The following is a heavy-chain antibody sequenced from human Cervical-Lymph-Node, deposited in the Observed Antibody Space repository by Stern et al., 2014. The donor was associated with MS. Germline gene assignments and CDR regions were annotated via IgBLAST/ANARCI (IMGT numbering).Heavy chain of an antibody. V-gene: IGHV4-31*03. J-gene: IGHJ5*02. Sequence: QLQLQESGPGLVKPSQTLSLTCTVSGGSISSGGHYWSWIRQHPGKGLEWIGYIYYSGGTFYNPSLKIRVSISLDTSKNQFSLKLSSVTAADTAVYYCASRWSGTYYGQNWFDPWGQGTLVTVSS. D-gene: IGHD1-26*01. CDR3: ASRWSGTYYGQNWFDP. CDR1: GGSISSGGHY. CDR2: IYYSGGT.